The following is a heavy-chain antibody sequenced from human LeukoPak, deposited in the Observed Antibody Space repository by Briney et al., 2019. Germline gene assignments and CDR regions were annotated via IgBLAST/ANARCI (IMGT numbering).Heavy chain of an antibody. CDR2: INHSGST. J-gene: IGHJ4*02. CDR3: ARGSPYDSSGYYYMQSNFDY. D-gene: IGHD3-22*01. V-gene: IGHV4-34*01. CDR1: GGSLSGYY. Sequence: MPSETLSLTCAVYGGSLSGYYWSWIRQPPGKGMEWIAEINHSGSTNYNPSLKSRVTISVDTSKNQFSLKLSSVTAADTAVYYCARGSPYDSSGYYYMQSNFDYWAREPWSPSPQ.